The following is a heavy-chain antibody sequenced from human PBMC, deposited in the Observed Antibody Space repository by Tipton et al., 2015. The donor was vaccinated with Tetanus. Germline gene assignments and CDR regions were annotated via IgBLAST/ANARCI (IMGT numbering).Heavy chain of an antibody. V-gene: IGHV3-23*04. Sequence: VQLVQSGGGLVQPGGSLRLSCAASGFTISGYWMHWVRQAPGKGLVWVSSISGSGGSTYYADSVKGRFTISRDNSKNTLHLQMNSLRAEDTAVYYCAKEGLAAFDYWGQGTLVTVSS. D-gene: IGHD6-6*01. CDR2: ISGSGGST. CDR3: AKEGLAAFDY. J-gene: IGHJ4*02. CDR1: GFTISGYW.